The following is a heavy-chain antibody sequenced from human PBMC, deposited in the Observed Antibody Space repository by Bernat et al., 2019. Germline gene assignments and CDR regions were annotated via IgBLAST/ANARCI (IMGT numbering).Heavy chain of an antibody. V-gene: IGHV1-46*02. CDR2: LNPTGERT. CDR3: ARSDSGGSMSFDS. CDR1: GDTFKNDY. D-gene: IGHD6-19*01. J-gene: IGHJ4*02. Sequence: QVQLVQSGPEVTKPGVSVKVSCKPSGDTFKNDYMNWIRQAPGLGLEWMVVLNPTGERTTYAPPFKGKVSMTLDTSTSTLYLELRSPTPEDTAVYFCARSDSGGSMSFDSWGQGTLVIVSS.